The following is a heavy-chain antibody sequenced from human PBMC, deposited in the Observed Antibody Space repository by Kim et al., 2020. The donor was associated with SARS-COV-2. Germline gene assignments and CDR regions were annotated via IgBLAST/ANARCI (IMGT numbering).Heavy chain of an antibody. Sequence: ASVKVSCKASGYTFTGYYMHWVRQAPGQGLEWMGRINPNSGGTNYAQKFQGRVTMTRDTSISTAYMELSRLRSDDTVVYYCARAPAEQQLVRGDAGDYYGMDVWGQGTTVTVSS. CDR2: INPNSGGT. D-gene: IGHD6-13*01. V-gene: IGHV1-2*05. CDR1: GYTFTGYY. J-gene: IGHJ6*02. CDR3: ARAPAEQQLVRGDAGDYYGMDV.